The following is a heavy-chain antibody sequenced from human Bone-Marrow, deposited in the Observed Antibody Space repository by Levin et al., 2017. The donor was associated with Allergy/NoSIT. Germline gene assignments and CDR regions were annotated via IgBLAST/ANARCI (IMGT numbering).Heavy chain of an antibody. D-gene: IGHD3-10*01. CDR1: GFTFNIYS. J-gene: IGHJ4*02. CDR3: VRDPMVRGVIIYYFDY. Sequence: GGSLRLSCAASGFTFNIYSMNWVRQAPGKGLEWVSYISSSSSTIYYADSVKGRFTISRDNAKNSLYLQMNSLRAEDTAVYYGVRDPMVRGVIIYYFDYWGQGTLVTVSS. CDR2: ISSSSSTI. V-gene: IGHV3-48*01.